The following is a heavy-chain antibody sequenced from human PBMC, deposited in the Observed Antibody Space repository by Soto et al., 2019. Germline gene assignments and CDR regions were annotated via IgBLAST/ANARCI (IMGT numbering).Heavy chain of an antibody. CDR2: ISGSGGHT. CDR1: GFSFFSYA. CDR3: AKVEMGWFAH. D-gene: IGHD2-8*01. V-gene: IGHV3-23*01. Sequence: GGSLRLSCAGSGFSFFSYAMSWVRQAPGKGLEWVSTISGSGGHTYYADSVKGRFVVSRDNDKNTEYLHMNSLTGEDTAIYFCAKVEMGWFAHWGQGTQVTVSS. J-gene: IGHJ5*02.